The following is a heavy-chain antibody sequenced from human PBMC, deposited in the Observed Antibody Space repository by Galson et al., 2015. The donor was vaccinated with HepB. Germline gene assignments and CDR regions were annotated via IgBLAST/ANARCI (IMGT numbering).Heavy chain of an antibody. V-gene: IGHV5-10-1*01. Sequence: QSGAEVKKPGESLRISCQGSGYNFTTYWISWVRQMPGKGLEWMGRIDPGDSYSTYSPSFLGHVTISTDKSISTAYLQWSSLRASDTATYYCATEFRGFSSYSPSGYWGQGTLVIVSS. J-gene: IGHJ4*02. CDR2: IDPGDSYS. CDR3: ATEFRGFSSYSPSGY. CDR1: GYNFTTYW. D-gene: IGHD3-10*01.